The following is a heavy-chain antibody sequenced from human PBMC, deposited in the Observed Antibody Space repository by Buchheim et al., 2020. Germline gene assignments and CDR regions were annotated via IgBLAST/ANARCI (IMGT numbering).Heavy chain of an antibody. V-gene: IGHV1-3*01. J-gene: IGHJ4*02. Sequence: VELVQSGTEVKKPGTLVKLSCKGSGYIFTSFTMHWVRQAPGQGLEWMGWINPGSEKTKYSQKFHDRITITRDIAADTAYMELSGLRAEDTAVYFCARGWFGDYWGQGTL. CDR2: INPGSEKT. CDR1: GYIFTSFT. CDR3: ARGWFGDY. D-gene: IGHD3-10*01.